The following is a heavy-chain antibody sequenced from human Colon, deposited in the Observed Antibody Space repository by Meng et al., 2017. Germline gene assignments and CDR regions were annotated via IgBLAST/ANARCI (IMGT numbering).Heavy chain of an antibody. CDR3: VRDSSVGGDCLEV. J-gene: IGHJ4*02. Sequence: GGSLRLSCAASGFTFSRYEMSWVRQAPGKGLEWVSYIRDSGSSIYYADSVKGRFTISRDNTKNSLYLQMSSLRAEDTAIYYCVRDSSVGGDCLEVWGQGTLVTVSS. V-gene: IGHV3-48*03. D-gene: IGHD2-21*02. CDR2: IRDSGSSI. CDR1: GFTFSRYE.